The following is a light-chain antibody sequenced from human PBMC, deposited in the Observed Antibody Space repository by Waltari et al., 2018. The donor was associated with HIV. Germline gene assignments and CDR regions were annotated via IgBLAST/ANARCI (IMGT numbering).Light chain of an antibody. V-gene: IGLV1-40*01. CDR1: SYNIGAGYD. CDR3: QSYDSSLSGSVV. CDR2: GNS. Sequence: QSVLTQPPSVSGAPGQRVTISCTGSSYNIGAGYDVHWYQQLPGTAPKLLIYGNSNRPSGVPDRFSGSKSGTSASLAITGLQAEDEADYYCQSYDSSLSGSVVFGGGTKLIVL. J-gene: IGLJ2*01.